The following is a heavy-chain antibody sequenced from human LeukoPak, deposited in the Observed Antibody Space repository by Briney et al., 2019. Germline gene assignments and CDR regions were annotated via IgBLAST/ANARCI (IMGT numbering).Heavy chain of an antibody. CDR2: IYTSGST. CDR3: ARDRPVTILGGMDV. D-gene: IGHD3-3*01. J-gene: IGHJ6*02. Sequence: PSETLSLTCTVSGGSISSYYWSWIRQPAGKGLEWIGRIYTSGSTNYNPSLKSRVTMSVDTSKNQFSLKLSSVTAADTAVYYCARDRPVTILGGMDVCGQGTTVTVSS. V-gene: IGHV4-4*07. CDR1: GGSISSYY.